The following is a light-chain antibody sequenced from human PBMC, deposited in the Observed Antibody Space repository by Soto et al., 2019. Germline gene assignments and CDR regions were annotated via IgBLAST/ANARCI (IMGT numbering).Light chain of an antibody. Sequence: DIVMTQSPLSLSVTPGEPASISCRSSQSLLHTSGDNYLDWYLQRPGQSPQLLIYLGPKRASGVSDRFSGSASGTRFTLRISRVEAEDVGFYYCMQAQQIPRTFGQGTKVDIK. CDR2: LGP. V-gene: IGKV2-28*01. CDR1: QSLLHTSGDNY. J-gene: IGKJ1*01. CDR3: MQAQQIPRT.